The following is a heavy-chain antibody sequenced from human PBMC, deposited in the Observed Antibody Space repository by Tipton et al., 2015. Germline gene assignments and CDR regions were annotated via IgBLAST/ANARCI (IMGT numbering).Heavy chain of an antibody. V-gene: IGHV3-20*04. CDR3: AREGSSWYFGVY. Sequence: SLRLSCAPSGFTFSSYAMSWVRQAPGKGLEWVAGIDWNGGRTGYADSVKGRFIISRDNAQNSLFLQMNSLTAEDTAFYYCAREGSSWYFGVYWGQGALVSVSS. J-gene: IGHJ4*02. CDR1: GFTFSSYA. CDR2: IDWNGGRT. D-gene: IGHD6-13*01.